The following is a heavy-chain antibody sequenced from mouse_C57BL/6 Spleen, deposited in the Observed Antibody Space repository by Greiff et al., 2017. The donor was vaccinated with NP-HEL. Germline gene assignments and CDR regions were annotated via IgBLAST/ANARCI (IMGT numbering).Heavy chain of an antibody. D-gene: IGHD4-1*01. CDR1: GYTFTDYN. CDR2: INPNNGGT. CDR3: ARWEAHYAMDY. J-gene: IGHJ4*01. Sequence: EVQLQQSGPELVKPGASVKIPCKASGYTFTDYNMDWVKQSHGKSLEWIGDINPNNGGTIYNQKFKGKATLTVDKSSSTAYMELRSLTSEDTAVYYCARWEAHYAMDYWGQGTSVTVSS. V-gene: IGHV1-18*01.